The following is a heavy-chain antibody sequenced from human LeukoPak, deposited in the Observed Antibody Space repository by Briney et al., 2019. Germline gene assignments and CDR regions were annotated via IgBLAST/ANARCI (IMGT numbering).Heavy chain of an antibody. J-gene: IGHJ6*02. CDR1: GFTFSDYH. Sequence: GGSLRLSCAASGFTFSDYHMHWVRQAPGKGLEWVSCISSNSNYIYYTDSVKGRFTISRDNAKNSLYLQLNSLRAEDTAVYFCASGDSSGLYYYYGMDVWGQGTTVTVSS. D-gene: IGHD3-22*01. CDR2: ISSNSNYI. V-gene: IGHV3-21*01. CDR3: ASGDSSGLYYYYGMDV.